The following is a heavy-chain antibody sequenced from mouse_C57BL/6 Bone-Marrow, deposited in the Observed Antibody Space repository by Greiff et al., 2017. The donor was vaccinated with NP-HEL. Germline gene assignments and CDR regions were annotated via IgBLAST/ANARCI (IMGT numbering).Heavy chain of an antibody. Sequence: QVHVKQSGPGLVQPSQSLSITCTVSGFSLTSYGVHWVRQSPGKGLEWLGVIWSGGSTDYNAAFISRLSISKDNSKSQVFFKMNSLQADDTAIYYCARNPPGLWYFDVWGTGTTVTVSS. CDR3: ARNPPGLWYFDV. D-gene: IGHD3-1*01. CDR2: IWSGGST. CDR1: GFSLTSYG. V-gene: IGHV2-2*01. J-gene: IGHJ1*03.